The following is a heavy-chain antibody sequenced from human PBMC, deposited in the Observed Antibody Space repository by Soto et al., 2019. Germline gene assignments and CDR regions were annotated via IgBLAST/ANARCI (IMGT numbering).Heavy chain of an antibody. Sequence: EVQLLESGGNLVQPGGSLRLSCAASGFTFSSYVMSWVRQAPGKGLEWVSGISDSGDTTYYADSVRGRFTISRDNFKNTLSLQMNSLRGEDTAVYYCVKGWLVRGGQFDSWGQGTLVTVSS. CDR2: ISDSGDTT. V-gene: IGHV3-23*01. CDR3: VKGWLVRGGQFDS. J-gene: IGHJ4*02. CDR1: GFTFSSYV. D-gene: IGHD6-19*01.